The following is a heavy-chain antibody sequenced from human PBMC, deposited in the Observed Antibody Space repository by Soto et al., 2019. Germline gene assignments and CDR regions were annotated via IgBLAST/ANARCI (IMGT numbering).Heavy chain of an antibody. CDR1: GGTFSSYT. CDR3: AREEYYYGSGAFFDY. J-gene: IGHJ4*02. D-gene: IGHD3-10*01. V-gene: IGHV1-69*08. CDR2: IIPIRGIA. Sequence: QVQLVQSGAAVKKPGSSVKVSCKASGGTFSSYTISWVRQAPGQGLEWMGRIIPIRGIANYAQKFQGRVTITAAKSTSTAYMELSSLRSEDTAVYYCAREEYYYGSGAFFDYWGQGTLVTVSS.